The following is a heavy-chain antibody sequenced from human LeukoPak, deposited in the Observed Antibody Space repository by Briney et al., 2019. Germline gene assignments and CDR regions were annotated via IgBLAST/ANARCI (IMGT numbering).Heavy chain of an antibody. V-gene: IGHV3-53*04. J-gene: IGHJ4*02. Sequence: PGGSLRLSCAASGFTVSSNYMSWVRQAPGKGLEWVSVIYSGGSTYYADSVKGRFTISRHNSKNTLYLQMNSLRAEDTAVYYCARARGSSGWYTVDYFDYWGQGTPVTVSS. CDR3: ARARGSSGWYTVDYFDY. CDR2: IYSGGST. D-gene: IGHD6-19*01. CDR1: GFTVSSNY.